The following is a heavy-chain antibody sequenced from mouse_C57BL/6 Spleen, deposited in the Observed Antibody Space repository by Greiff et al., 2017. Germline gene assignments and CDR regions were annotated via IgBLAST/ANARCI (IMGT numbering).Heavy chain of an antibody. D-gene: IGHD1-1*01. CDR2: IYPGDGDT. V-gene: IGHV1-82*01. CDR1: GYAFSSSW. J-gene: IGHJ2*01. Sequence: VMLVESGPELVKPGASVKISCKASGYAFSSSWMNWVKQRPGKGLEWIGRIYPGDGDTNYNGKFKGKATLTADKSSSTAYMQLSSLTSEDSAVYFCARNYYGIYYFDYWGQGTTLTVSS. CDR3: ARNYYGIYYFDY.